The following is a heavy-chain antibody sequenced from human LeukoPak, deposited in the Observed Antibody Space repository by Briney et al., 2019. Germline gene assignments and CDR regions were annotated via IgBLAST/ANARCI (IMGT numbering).Heavy chain of an antibody. V-gene: IGHV3-7*01. D-gene: IGHD3-3*01. CDR3: ATDRGWRTSGYYLYYFES. CDR2: IKHDGSEE. CDR1: GFILSGYF. J-gene: IGHJ4*02. Sequence: GGSLRLSCAASGFILSGYFMSWVRQTPGKGLEWVASIKHDGSEEYYVDSVRGRFTISRDNTKSSLYLQMSSLRAEDTAVYYCATDRGWRTSGYYLYYFESWGQGTLVTVSS.